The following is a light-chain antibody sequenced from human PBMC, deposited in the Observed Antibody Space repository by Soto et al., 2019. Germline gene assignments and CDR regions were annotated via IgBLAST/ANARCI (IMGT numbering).Light chain of an antibody. CDR3: HQIYSTPFT. Sequence: DIQMTQSPSSLSASVGDRVTITCRASQSISSYLNWYQQKPGKAPKLLIYAASSLQSGVSSRFSGRGSRTDFPVTISSLQPEDVATYYCHQIYSTPFTFGQGAKLE. CDR2: AAS. J-gene: IGKJ2*01. V-gene: IGKV1-39*01. CDR1: QSISSY.